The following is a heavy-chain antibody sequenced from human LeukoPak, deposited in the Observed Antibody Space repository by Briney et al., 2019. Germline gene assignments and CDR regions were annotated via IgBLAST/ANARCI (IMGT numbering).Heavy chain of an antibody. CDR3: ASLSAGRRGLSDAFDI. J-gene: IGHJ3*02. CDR1: GGSISSGGYY. CDR2: IYHSGST. Sequence: SQTLSLTCTVSGGSISSGGYYWSWIRQPPGKGLEWIGYIYHSGSTYYNPSLKSRVTISVDRSKNQFSLKLSSVTAADTAVYYCASLSAGRRGLSDAFDIWGQGTMVTVSS. V-gene: IGHV4-30-2*01. D-gene: IGHD3-16*02.